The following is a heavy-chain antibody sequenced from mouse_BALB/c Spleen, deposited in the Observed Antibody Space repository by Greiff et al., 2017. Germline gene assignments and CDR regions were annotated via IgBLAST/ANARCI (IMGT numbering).Heavy chain of an antibody. CDR2: ISSGGSYT. J-gene: IGHJ4*01. D-gene: IGHD2-1*01. V-gene: IGHV5-6-4*01. CDR3: TRGDGNYAMDY. Sequence: EVMLVESGGGLVKPGGSLKLSCAASGFTFSSYTMSWVRQTPEKRLEWVATISSGGSYTYYPDSVKGRFTISRDNAKNTLYLQMSSLKSEDTAMYYCTRGDGNYAMDYWGQGTSVTVSS. CDR1: GFTFSSYT.